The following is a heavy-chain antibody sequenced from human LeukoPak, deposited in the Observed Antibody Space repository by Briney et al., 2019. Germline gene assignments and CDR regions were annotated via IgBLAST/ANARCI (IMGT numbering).Heavy chain of an antibody. CDR3: VRLRRNSDTSGSYYYYDF. Sequence: GGSLRLSCAASGYTFSSYSINWVRQAPGKGLEWVSSISVRSNYIYYADPVRGRFRISRDDARDSLYLQMNSLRAEDTAVYYCVRLRRNSDTSGSYYYYDFWGQGTLVTVSS. CDR1: GYTFSSYS. V-gene: IGHV3-21*01. J-gene: IGHJ4*02. D-gene: IGHD3-22*01. CDR2: ISVRSNYI.